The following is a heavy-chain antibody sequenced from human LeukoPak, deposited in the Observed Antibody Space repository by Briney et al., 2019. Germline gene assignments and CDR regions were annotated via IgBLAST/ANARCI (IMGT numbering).Heavy chain of an antibody. J-gene: IGHJ4*02. CDR3: ATQRAEVALDY. CDR2: INHSGST. CDR1: GGSFSGYY. D-gene: IGHD2-15*01. V-gene: IGHV4-34*01. Sequence: SETLSLTCAVYGGSFSGYYWSWIRQPPGKGLEWIGEINHSGSTNYNPSLKSRVTISVDTSKNQFSLKLSSVTAADTAVYYCATQRAEVALDYWGQGILVTVSS.